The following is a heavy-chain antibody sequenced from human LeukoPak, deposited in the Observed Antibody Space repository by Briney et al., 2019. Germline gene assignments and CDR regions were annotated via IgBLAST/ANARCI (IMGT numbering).Heavy chain of an antibody. CDR3: AKEPAINMIVVVITGFDY. CDR2: IKGSGGSR. V-gene: IGHV3-23*01. D-gene: IGHD3-22*01. Sequence: GGSLRLACAASGFTFSSDGMGWVRQAPGKGVEWVSAIKGSGGSRYYADWVKGRFTIARENSKNTLYLQMNSMTAEDTAVYYCAKEPAINMIVVVITGFDYWGQGTLVTVSS. J-gene: IGHJ4*02. CDR1: GFTFSSDG.